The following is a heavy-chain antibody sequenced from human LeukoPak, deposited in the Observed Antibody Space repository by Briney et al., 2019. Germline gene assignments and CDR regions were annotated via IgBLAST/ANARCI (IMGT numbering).Heavy chain of an antibody. D-gene: IGHD2-2*01. Sequence: SQTLSLTCAVSGGSISSGGYSWSWIRQPPGKGLEWIGYIYHSGSTYYNPSLKSRVTISLDRSKNQFSRKLSSVTAADTAVYYCARAGSTSCYDYWGQGTLVTVSS. J-gene: IGHJ4*02. CDR1: GGSISSGGYS. CDR2: IYHSGST. CDR3: ARAGSTSCYDY. V-gene: IGHV4-30-2*01.